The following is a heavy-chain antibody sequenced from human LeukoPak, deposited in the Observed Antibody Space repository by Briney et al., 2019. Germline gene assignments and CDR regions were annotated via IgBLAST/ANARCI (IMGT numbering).Heavy chain of an antibody. CDR3: AKWGDYDILTGYYVPDY. J-gene: IGHJ4*02. CDR1: GFTFTNYA. Sequence: GGSLRLSCVASGFTFTNYAMSWVRQAPGKGLEWVSAITGWDGRSYYAGSVKGRFTLSRDNSKNTLYLQVNSLRAEDTAVYYCAKWGDYDILTGYYVPDYWGQGTLVTVSS. CDR2: ITGWDGRS. V-gene: IGHV3-23*01. D-gene: IGHD3-9*01.